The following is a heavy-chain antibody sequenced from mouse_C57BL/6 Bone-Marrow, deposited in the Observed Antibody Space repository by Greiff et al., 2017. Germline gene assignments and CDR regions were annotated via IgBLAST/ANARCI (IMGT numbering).Heavy chain of an antibody. D-gene: IGHD2-4*01. Sequence: QVQLQQPGAELVKPEASVKMSCKASGYTFTSYWITWVKQRPGQGLEWIGDIYPGSGSTNYNEKFKSKATLTVDTSSSTAYMQLSSLTSEDSAVYYCARFCDYDGGYAMDYWGQGTSVTVSS. V-gene: IGHV1-55*01. CDR3: ARFCDYDGGYAMDY. CDR1: GYTFTSYW. CDR2: IYPGSGST. J-gene: IGHJ4*01.